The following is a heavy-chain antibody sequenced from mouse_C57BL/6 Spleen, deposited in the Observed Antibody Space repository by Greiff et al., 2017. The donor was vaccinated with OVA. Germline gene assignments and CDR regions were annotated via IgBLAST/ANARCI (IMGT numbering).Heavy chain of an antibody. CDR2: INPNYGTT. CDR3: GRAGGTAQASCFAD. V-gene: IGHV1-39*01. CDR1: GYSFTDYN. J-gene: IGHJ3*01. Sequence: VQLQQSGPELVKPGASVKISCKASGYSFTDYNMNWVKQSNGKSLEWIGVINPNYGTTSYNQKFKGKATLTVDQSSSTAYMQLNSLTSEDAAVYCGGRAGGTAQASCFADWGQGTLVTVSA. D-gene: IGHD3-2*02.